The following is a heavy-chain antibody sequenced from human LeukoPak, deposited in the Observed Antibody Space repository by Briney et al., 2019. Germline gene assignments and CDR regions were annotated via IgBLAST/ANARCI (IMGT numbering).Heavy chain of an antibody. J-gene: IGHJ4*02. CDR1: GGSFSGYY. CDR2: INHSGST. CDR3: ARGDDYYDSSGYFSHYFDY. D-gene: IGHD3-22*01. Sequence: SETLSLTCAVSGGSFSGYYWSWIRQPPGKGLEWIGEINHSGSTNYNPSLKSRVTISVDTSKNQFSLKLSSVTTADTAVYYCARGDDYYDSSGYFSHYFDYWGQGTLVTVSS. V-gene: IGHV4-34*01.